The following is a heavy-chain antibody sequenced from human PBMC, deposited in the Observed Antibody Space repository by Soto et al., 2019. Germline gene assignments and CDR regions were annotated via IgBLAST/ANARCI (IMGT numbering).Heavy chain of an antibody. Sequence: LRLSCAASGITFSSYWMSWVRQVPGKGLEWVANIKQDGSDKYYMDSVKGRFTIFRDNAKNSLYLHMNSLRVEDTAVYYCATIAVQPNFDYWGQGTLVTVSS. V-gene: IGHV3-7*03. D-gene: IGHD6-19*01. CDR1: GITFSSYW. J-gene: IGHJ4*02. CDR3: ATIAVQPNFDY. CDR2: IKQDGSDK.